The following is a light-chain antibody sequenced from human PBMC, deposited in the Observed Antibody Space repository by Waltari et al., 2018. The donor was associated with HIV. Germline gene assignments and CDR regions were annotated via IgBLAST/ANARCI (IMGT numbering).Light chain of an antibody. CDR1: YIRSEN. J-gene: IGLJ2*01. CDR3: QIWDSSLDHVL. CDR2: YDS. V-gene: IGLV3-21*04. Sequence: SYVLTQTPSVSLAPGKTARITCRGNYIRSENGPWYQQKPGQAPVLVIYYDSDRPSGIPERFSGSNSGNTATLTISRVEAGDEADYYCQIWDSSLDHVLFGGGTKLTVL.